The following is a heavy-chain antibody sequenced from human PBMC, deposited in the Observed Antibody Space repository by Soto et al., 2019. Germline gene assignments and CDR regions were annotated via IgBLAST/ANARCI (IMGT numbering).Heavy chain of an antibody. CDR2: ISGSGGAT. V-gene: IGHV3-23*01. Sequence: VQLLESGGGLVQPGGSLRLSCAASGFTFSTYAMNWVRQAPGKGLDWVSGISGSGGATYYADSVKGRFTISRDNSENTLFLRMNSLRAEDTAVYYCARNLGYCSGGSCYHNFGYWGQGSLVTVSS. CDR1: GFTFSTYA. D-gene: IGHD2-15*01. J-gene: IGHJ4*02. CDR3: ARNLGYCSGGSCYHNFGY.